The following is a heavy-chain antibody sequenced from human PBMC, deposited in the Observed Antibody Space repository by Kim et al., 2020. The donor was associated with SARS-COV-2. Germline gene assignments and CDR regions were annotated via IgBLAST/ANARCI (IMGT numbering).Heavy chain of an antibody. CDR1: GFTFSSYW. D-gene: IGHD3-9*01. Sequence: GGSLRLSCAASGFTFSSYWMSWVRQAPGKGLEWVANIKQDGSEKYYVDSVKGRFTISRDNAKNSLYLQMNSLRAEDTAVYYCARAVLTWGSYYDILTGYSDPKNYGMDVWGQGTTVTVSS. J-gene: IGHJ6*02. V-gene: IGHV3-7*01. CDR2: IKQDGSEK. CDR3: ARAVLTWGSYYDILTGYSDPKNYGMDV.